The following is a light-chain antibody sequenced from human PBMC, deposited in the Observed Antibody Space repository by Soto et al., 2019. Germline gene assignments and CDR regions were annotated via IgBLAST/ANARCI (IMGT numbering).Light chain of an antibody. Sequence: QSALTQPSSVSGSPGQSITISCSGTSSDIGIYDHVAWDQQFPGKSPKLIIYAVSDRASGVSDRFSGSKSGISASLTISGLKTEYEADYYCISYTDRPSDRFGTGTKVNVL. CDR2: AVS. V-gene: IGLV2-14*03. CDR1: SSDIGIYDH. CDR3: ISYTDRPSDR. J-gene: IGLJ1*01.